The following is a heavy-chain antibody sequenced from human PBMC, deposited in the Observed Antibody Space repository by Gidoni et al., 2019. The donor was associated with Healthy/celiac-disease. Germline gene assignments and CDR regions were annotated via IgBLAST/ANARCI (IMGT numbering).Heavy chain of an antibody. CDR2: IRSKANSYAT. D-gene: IGHD3-22*01. J-gene: IGHJ4*02. CDR3: TRRSGDSSGYQGPFDY. CDR1: GFTFSGSA. V-gene: IGHV3-73*02. Sequence: EVQLVVSGGGLVQPGGSLKLSCAASGFTFSGSARHWVRQASGKGLEWVGRIRSKANSYATAYAASVKGRFTISRDDSKNTAYLQMNSLKTEDTAVYYCTRRSGDSSGYQGPFDYWGQGTLVTVSS.